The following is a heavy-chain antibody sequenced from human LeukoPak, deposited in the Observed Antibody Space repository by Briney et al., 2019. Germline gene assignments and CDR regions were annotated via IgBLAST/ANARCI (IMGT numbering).Heavy chain of an antibody. D-gene: IGHD1-26*01. CDR1: GFTFSSYW. V-gene: IGHV3-43D*03. Sequence: QTGGSLRLSCAASGFTFSSYWMSWVRQAPGKGLEWVSLISWDGGSTYYADSVKGRFTISRDNSKNSLYLQMNSLRAEDTALYYCARGRELLAHYYYYMDVWGKGTTVTASS. J-gene: IGHJ6*03. CDR3: ARGRELLAHYYYYMDV. CDR2: ISWDGGST.